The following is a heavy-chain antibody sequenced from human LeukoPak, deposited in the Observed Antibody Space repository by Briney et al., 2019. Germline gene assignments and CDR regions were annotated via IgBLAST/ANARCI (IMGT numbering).Heavy chain of an antibody. CDR2: IRYDGDNK. V-gene: IGHV3-30*02. CDR3: AKPHFDS. Sequence: GRSLRLSCAASGFTFSSYGMHWVRQAPGKGLEWVAFIRYDGDNKYYTDSVKGRFTISRDNSKNTLYLQMNSLRAEDTAVYYCAKPHFDSWGQGTLVTVSS. J-gene: IGHJ4*02. CDR1: GFTFSSYG.